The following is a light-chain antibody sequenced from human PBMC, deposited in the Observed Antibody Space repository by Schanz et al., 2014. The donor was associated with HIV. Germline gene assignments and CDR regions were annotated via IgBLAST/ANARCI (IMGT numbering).Light chain of an antibody. J-gene: IGKJ1*01. CDR1: QSISTY. V-gene: IGKV1-27*01. Sequence: DMQMTQSPSSLSASVGDRVTITCRARQSISTYLNWYQQKPGKVPKLLIYAASTLQSGVPSRFSGSGSGTDFTLTISSLQPEDVATYYCQKYNSAPRTFGQGTKVEIK. CDR2: AAS. CDR3: QKYNSAPRT.